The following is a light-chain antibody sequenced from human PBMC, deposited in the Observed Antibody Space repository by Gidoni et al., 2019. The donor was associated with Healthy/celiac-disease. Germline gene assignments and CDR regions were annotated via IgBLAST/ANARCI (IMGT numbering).Light chain of an antibody. CDR3: MQALQTPIT. V-gene: IGKV2-28*01. Sequence: DIVMTQSPLSLPVTPGEPATISCRSSQSLLQSNGYNHLDWYLQKPGQSPQLLIYLGSNRAAGVPDRFSGSGSGTDFTLKISRVEAEDVGVYYCMQALQTPITFGQGTRLEIK. J-gene: IGKJ5*01. CDR2: LGS. CDR1: QSLLQSNGYNH.